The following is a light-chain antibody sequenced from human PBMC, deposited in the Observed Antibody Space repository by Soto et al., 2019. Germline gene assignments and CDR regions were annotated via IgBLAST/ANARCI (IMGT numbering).Light chain of an antibody. CDR1: SSDVGGYNY. CDR2: EVS. Sequence: QSALTQPASVSGSPGQSITISCIGTSSDVGGYNYVSWYQQHPGKAPKLMIYEVSNRPSGVSNRFSGSKSDNTASLTISGLQAEDEADYYCNSYTKSSTLNWVFGGGTKVTVL. J-gene: IGLJ3*02. CDR3: NSYTKSSTLNWV. V-gene: IGLV2-14*01.